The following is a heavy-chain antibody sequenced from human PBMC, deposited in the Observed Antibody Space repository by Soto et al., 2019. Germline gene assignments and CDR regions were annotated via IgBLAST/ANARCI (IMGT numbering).Heavy chain of an antibody. Sequence: QVQLVQSGGEVKKPGASVKVSCKASGYTFTTYGITWVRQGPGQGLEWMGWISAYNGNTNYAKKVQGRVTMTTDTSTSTAYMELRSLRSDDTAVYYCARAVDYYDSSGYYTHEYFQHWGQGTLVTVSS. CDR3: ARAVDYYDSSGYYTHEYFQH. CDR2: ISAYNGNT. D-gene: IGHD3-22*01. J-gene: IGHJ1*01. CDR1: GYTFTTYG. V-gene: IGHV1-18*01.